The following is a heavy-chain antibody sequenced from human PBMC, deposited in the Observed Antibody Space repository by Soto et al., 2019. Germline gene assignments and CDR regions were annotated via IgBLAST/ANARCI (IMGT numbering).Heavy chain of an antibody. CDR3: AGLEGLATNSYCFDF. CDR2: IYYRGNA. D-gene: IGHD3-9*01. V-gene: IGHV4-39*01. Sequence: PSESISLACSVSGDCINSAKYDVAWISQHPGKGLEWIGSIYYRGNAYYNPSLQTRVTISLDKSKSQFSLKLNSVTAADSAFYFCAGLEGLATNSYCFDFWGPGALVTVFS. CDR1: GDCINSAKYD. J-gene: IGHJ4*02.